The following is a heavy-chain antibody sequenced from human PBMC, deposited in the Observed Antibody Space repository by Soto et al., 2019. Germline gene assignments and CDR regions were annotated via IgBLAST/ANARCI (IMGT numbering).Heavy chain of an antibody. J-gene: IGHJ4*02. CDR1: GGTFSSYA. CDR2: IIPIFGTA. Sequence: QVQLVQSGAKVKKPGSSVKVSCKASGGTFSSYAISWVRQAPGQGLEWMGGIIPIFGTANYAQKFQGRVTITADESTSTAYMELSTLRSEDTAVYYCASEMATEIPFDYWGQGTLVTVSS. CDR3: ASEMATEIPFDY. D-gene: IGHD5-12*01. V-gene: IGHV1-69*12.